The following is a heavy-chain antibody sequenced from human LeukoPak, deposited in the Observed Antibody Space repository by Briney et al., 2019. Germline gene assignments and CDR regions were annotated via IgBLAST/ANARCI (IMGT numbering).Heavy chain of an antibody. CDR3: ASPGFDSSSSGMDFDY. CDR1: GFTFSSYW. J-gene: IGHJ4*02. Sequence: GGSLRLSCAASGFTFSSYWMHWVRQAPGKGLVWVSRINTDGSSTSYADSAKGRFTISRDNAKNTLYLQMNSLRAEDTAVYYCASPGFDSSSSGMDFDYWGQGTLVTVSS. D-gene: IGHD6-6*01. V-gene: IGHV3-74*01. CDR2: INTDGSST.